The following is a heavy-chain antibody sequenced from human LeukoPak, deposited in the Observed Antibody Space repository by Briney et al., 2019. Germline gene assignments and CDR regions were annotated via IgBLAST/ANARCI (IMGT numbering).Heavy chain of an antibody. CDR1: GFTLSSYA. V-gene: IGHV3-23*01. J-gene: IGHJ5*02. D-gene: IGHD1-26*01. Sequence: GGSLRLSCAASGFTLSSYAMSWVRQAPGKGLEWVSAISGSGGSTYYADSVKGRFTISRDNSKNTLYLQMNSLRAEDTAVYYCAKEYSPGGSYHGWFDPWGQGTLVTVSS. CDR3: AKEYSPGGSYHGWFDP. CDR2: ISGSGGST.